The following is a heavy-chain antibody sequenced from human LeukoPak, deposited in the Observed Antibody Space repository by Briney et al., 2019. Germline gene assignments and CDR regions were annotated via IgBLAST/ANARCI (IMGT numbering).Heavy chain of an antibody. V-gene: IGHV3-23*01. CDR2: ISGSGGST. Sequence: PGGSLRLSCAASGFTFSSYEMNWVRQAPGKGLEWVSAISGSGGSTYYADSVKGRFTISRDNSKNTLYLQMNSLRAEDTAVYYCAKDNHCRKLVNCWYYYCYMDAWGKGTTVTVSS. CDR1: GFTFSSYE. D-gene: IGHD1-14*01. J-gene: IGHJ6*03. CDR3: AKDNHCRKLVNCWYYYCYMDA.